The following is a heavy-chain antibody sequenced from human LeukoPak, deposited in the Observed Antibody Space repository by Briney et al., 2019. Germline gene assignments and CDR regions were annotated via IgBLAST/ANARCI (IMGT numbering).Heavy chain of an antibody. J-gene: IGHJ5*02. Sequence: SETLSLTCAVYGGSFSGYYWTWIRQPPGKGLEWIGEINHSGSTNYNPSLKSRVTISVDTSKNQFSLKLSSVTAADTAVYYCARGRPVLLWFGEPSNWFDPWGQGTLVTVSS. CDR2: INHSGST. V-gene: IGHV4-34*01. D-gene: IGHD3-10*01. CDR1: GGSFSGYY. CDR3: ARGRPVLLWFGEPSNWFDP.